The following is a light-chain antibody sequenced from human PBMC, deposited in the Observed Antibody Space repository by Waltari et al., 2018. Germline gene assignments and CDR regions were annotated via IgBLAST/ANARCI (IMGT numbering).Light chain of an antibody. J-gene: IGLJ2*01. Sequence: QSALTQPASVSGSPGQSISISCPGISSAVGGFNFVSWYQQHPGKAPKLMIYDVFNRPSGVSTRFSGSKSDNAASLAISGLQAEDEAVYYCSSYTASPPHVVFGGGTKVTVL. V-gene: IGLV2-14*03. CDR2: DVF. CDR1: SSAVGGFNF. CDR3: SSYTASPPHVV.